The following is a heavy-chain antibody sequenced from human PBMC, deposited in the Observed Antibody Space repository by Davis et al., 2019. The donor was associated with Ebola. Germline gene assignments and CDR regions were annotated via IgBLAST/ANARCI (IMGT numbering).Heavy chain of an antibody. D-gene: IGHD3-16*01. CDR3: ARGPGGGWGHWHY. J-gene: IGHJ4*02. V-gene: IGHV3-30-3*01. Sequence: GESLKISCAASGFTFSSYAMHWVRQAPGKGLEWVAVISYDGSNKYYADSVKGRFTISRDNSKNTLYLQMNSLRAEDTAVYYCARGPGGGWGHWHYWGQGTLVTVSS. CDR2: ISYDGSNK. CDR1: GFTFSSYA.